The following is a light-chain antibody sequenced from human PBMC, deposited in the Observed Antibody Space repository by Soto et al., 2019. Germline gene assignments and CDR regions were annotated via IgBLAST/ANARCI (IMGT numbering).Light chain of an antibody. CDR3: QQRSHWPRT. CDR1: QSVSSN. J-gene: IGKJ4*01. CDR2: GAS. V-gene: IGKV3D-15*01. Sequence: EIVMTQSPATLSVSPGERATLSCRASQSVSSNLAWYQQKPGQAPRLLIYGASSRATGIPDRFSGSGSGTDFTLTISRLEPEDFAVYYCQQRSHWPRTFGGGTKVDIK.